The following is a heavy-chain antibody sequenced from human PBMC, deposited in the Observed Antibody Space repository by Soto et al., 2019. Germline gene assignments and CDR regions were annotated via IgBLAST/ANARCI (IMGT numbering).Heavy chain of an antibody. J-gene: IGHJ6*02. V-gene: IGHV1-18*01. CDR3: ATKDDHKDDQPYYYGMDV. D-gene: IGHD3-16*01. Sequence: VQLLQSGDEVKTPGASLKVSCKATGYTSSSYGINWVRQAPGQGLEWMGWISVFNGDTKYAQKFQGRVAITKDPGTSTAHMELRGLRSDDAAVYFCATKDDHKDDQPYYYGMDVWGQGTTVTVSS. CDR1: GYTSSSYG. CDR2: ISVFNGDT.